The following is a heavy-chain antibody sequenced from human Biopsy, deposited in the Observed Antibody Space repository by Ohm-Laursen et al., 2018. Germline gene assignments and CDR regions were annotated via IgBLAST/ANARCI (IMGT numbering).Heavy chain of an antibody. D-gene: IGHD3-10*01. Sequence: SVKVSCKTSGYTFTSYEINWVRQATGQGLEWMGWMNPDSGNTGYAQNFQGRVTMTRNTSISTAYMELSSLRSEDTAVYFCARADPPLFYYGSGSLNWFDPWGQGTLVTVSS. V-gene: IGHV1-8*01. CDR2: MNPDSGNT. CDR3: ARADPPLFYYGSGSLNWFDP. J-gene: IGHJ5*02. CDR1: GYTFTSYE.